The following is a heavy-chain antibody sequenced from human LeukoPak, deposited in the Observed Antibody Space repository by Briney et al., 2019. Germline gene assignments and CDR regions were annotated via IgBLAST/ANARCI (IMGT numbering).Heavy chain of an antibody. V-gene: IGHV1-46*01. J-gene: IGHJ3*02. Sequence: GASVKVSCKASGYTFTSYDINWVRQAPGQGLEWMGIINPSGGSTSYAQKFQGRVTMTRDTSTSTVYMELSSLRSEDTAVYYCARVAYSGSYHDAFDIWGQGTMVTVSS. D-gene: IGHD1-26*01. CDR2: INPSGGST. CDR1: GYTFTSYD. CDR3: ARVAYSGSYHDAFDI.